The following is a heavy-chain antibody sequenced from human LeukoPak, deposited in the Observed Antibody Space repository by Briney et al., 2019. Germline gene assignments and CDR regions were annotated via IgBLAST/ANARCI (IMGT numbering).Heavy chain of an antibody. CDR2: ISGGGGST. J-gene: IGHJ2*01. Sequence: GGSLRLFCAASGFTFSNYGMSWVRQAPGKGREWVSGISGGGGSTYYAGYVKGRLNIYRDNSKNTLYLQMHSLRAEDTAVYYCAKVGIRISLIVVVFTTADDLYLDLWGRGTMVTVSS. CDR1: GFTFSNYG. CDR3: AKVGIRISLIVVVFTTADDLYLDL. V-gene: IGHV3-23*01. D-gene: IGHD3-22*01.